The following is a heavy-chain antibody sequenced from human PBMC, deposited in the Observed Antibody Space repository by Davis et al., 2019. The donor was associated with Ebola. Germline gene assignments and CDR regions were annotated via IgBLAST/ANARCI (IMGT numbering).Heavy chain of an antibody. CDR3: APHSSSVDY. CDR1: GFTFSSNS. CDR2: ISSSSNYI. V-gene: IGHV3-21*04. D-gene: IGHD6-13*01. J-gene: IGHJ4*02. Sequence: GESLKISCAASGFTFSSNSMNWVRQAPGKGLEWASFISSSSNYIYYADSVKGRFTVSRDNAKNSLYLQMNSLRAEDTAVYYCAPHSSSVDYWGQGTLVTVSS.